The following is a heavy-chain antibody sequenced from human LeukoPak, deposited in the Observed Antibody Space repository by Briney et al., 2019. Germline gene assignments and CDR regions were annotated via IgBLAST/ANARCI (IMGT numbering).Heavy chain of an antibody. J-gene: IGHJ4*02. CDR2: INSDGSST. CDR3: ARGDPYDPLDY. CDR1: GFTFSSYW. V-gene: IGHV3-74*01. Sequence: QPEGSLRLSCAASGFTFSSYWMHWVRQAPGKGLVWVSRINSDGSSTSYADSVKGRFTISRDNAKNTLYLQMNSLRAEDTAVYYCARGDPYDPLDYWGQGTLVTVSS. D-gene: IGHD3-3*01.